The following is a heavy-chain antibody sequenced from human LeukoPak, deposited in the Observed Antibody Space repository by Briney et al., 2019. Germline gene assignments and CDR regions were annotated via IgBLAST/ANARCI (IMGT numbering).Heavy chain of an antibody. D-gene: IGHD3-3*01. V-gene: IGHV3-11*01. J-gene: IGHJ4*02. CDR2: ISSSGSTT. CDR3: ARGAPIYDFWSGPLRY. CDR1: GFTFSDYY. Sequence: SGGSLRLSCAASGFTFSDYYMSWIRQAPGKGLEWVSYISSSGSTTYYADSVKGRFTISRDNAKNSLYLQMNSLRAEDTAVCYCARGAPIYDFWSGPLRYWGQGTLVTVSS.